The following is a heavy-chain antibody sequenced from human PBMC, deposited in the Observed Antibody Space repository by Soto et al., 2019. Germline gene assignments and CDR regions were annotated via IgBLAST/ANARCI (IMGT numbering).Heavy chain of an antibody. CDR1: GFTFSSYG. Sequence: PGGSLRLSCAASGFTFSSYGIHWFGQSPGKGREWVSSISSSSSYIYYADSVKGRFTISRDNAKNSLYLQMNSLRAEDTAVYYCARDTSSWSTYYYYYGMDVWGQGTTVTVSS. J-gene: IGHJ6*02. CDR3: ARDTSSWSTYYYYYGMDV. V-gene: IGHV3-21*01. D-gene: IGHD6-13*01. CDR2: ISSSSSYI.